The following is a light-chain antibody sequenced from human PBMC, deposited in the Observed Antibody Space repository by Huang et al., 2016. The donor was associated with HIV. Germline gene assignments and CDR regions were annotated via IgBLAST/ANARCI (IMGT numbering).Light chain of an antibody. CDR3: QQYNSWPPLT. CDR1: QNIKNK. CDR2: GAS. Sequence: EIVMTQSPATLSVSPGERATLPCRASQNIKNKLAWYQQIPGQAPRLLIYGASTRATGFPARVSGSGSGTEFTLTISSLQSEDFALYYCQQYNSWPPLTFGGGTKVEIK. J-gene: IGKJ4*01. V-gene: IGKV3-15*01.